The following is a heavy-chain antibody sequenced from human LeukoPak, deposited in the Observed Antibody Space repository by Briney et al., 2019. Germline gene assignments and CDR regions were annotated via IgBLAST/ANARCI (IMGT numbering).Heavy chain of an antibody. Sequence: ASVKVSCKVSGDTLTELSMHWVRQAPGKGLEWMGGFDPEDGETIYAQKFQGRVTMTEDTSTDTAYMELSSLRSEDTAVYYCATDQGGVGANPFDYWGQGTLVTVSS. CDR1: GDTLTELS. V-gene: IGHV1-24*01. J-gene: IGHJ4*02. CDR2: FDPEDGET. D-gene: IGHD1-26*01. CDR3: ATDQGGVGANPFDY.